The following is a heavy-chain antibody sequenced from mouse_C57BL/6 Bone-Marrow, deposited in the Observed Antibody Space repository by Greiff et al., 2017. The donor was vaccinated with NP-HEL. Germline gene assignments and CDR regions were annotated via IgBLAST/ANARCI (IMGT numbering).Heavy chain of an antibody. V-gene: IGHV3-6*01. J-gene: IGHJ4*01. CDR1: GYSITSGYY. CDR3: ARDPRPGLYAMDY. Sequence: ESGPGLVKPSQSLSLTCSVTGYSITSGYYWNWIRQFPGNKLEWMGYISYDGSNNYNPSLKNRISITRDTSKNQFFLKLNSVTTEDTATYYCARDPRPGLYAMDYWGQGTSVTVSS. CDR2: ISYDGSN.